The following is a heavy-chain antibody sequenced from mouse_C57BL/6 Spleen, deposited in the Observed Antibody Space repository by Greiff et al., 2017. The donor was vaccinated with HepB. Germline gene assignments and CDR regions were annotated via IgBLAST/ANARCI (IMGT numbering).Heavy chain of an antibody. CDR1: GYSITSGYY. CDR3: ASYDYDEDDVFAY. CDR2: ISYDGSN. J-gene: IGHJ3*01. D-gene: IGHD2-4*01. Sequence: VQLKQSGPGLVEPSQSLSLTCSVTGYSITSGYYWNWIRQFPGNKLEWMGYISYDGSNNYNPSLKNRISITRDTSKNQFFLKWNSVTTEDTATYYCASYDYDEDDVFAYWCQGTLVTVSA. V-gene: IGHV3-6*01.